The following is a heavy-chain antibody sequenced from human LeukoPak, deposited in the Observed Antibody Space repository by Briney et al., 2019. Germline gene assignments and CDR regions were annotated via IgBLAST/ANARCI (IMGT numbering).Heavy chain of an antibody. V-gene: IGHV3-7*01. J-gene: IGHJ4*02. Sequence: GGSLRLSCAASGFNFSIYWMSWVRQAPGKGLEWVANTKQDGSEKYYVDSVKGRFSISRDNAKNSLYLQMDSLRVEDTAVYYCARVGYSGYDDRGSFDYWGQGTLVTVSS. CDR1: GFNFSIYW. CDR3: ARVGYSGYDDRGSFDY. D-gene: IGHD5-12*01. CDR2: TKQDGSEK.